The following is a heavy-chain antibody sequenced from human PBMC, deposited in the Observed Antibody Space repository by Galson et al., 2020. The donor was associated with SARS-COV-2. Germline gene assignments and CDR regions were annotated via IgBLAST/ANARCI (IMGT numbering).Heavy chain of an antibody. Sequence: SVKVSCKASGGTFSSYAISWVRQAPGQGLEWMGGIIPIFGTANYAQKFQGRVTITADESTSTAYMELSSLRSEDTAVYYWAREGYYYDSSGYLFDYGGQGTLVTVSS. CDR3: AREGYYYDSSGYLFDY. V-gene: IGHV1-69*13. J-gene: IGHJ4*02. D-gene: IGHD3-22*01. CDR2: IIPIFGTA. CDR1: GGTFSSYA.